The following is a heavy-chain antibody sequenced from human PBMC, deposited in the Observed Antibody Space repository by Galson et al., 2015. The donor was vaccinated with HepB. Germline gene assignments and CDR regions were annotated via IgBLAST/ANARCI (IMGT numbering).Heavy chain of an antibody. V-gene: IGHV2-70*01. CDR2: IDWDDDK. J-gene: IGHJ4*02. CDR1: GFSLSTSGMC. D-gene: IGHD6-13*01. Sequence: PALVKPTQTLTLTCTFSGFSLSTSGMCVSWIRQPPGKALEWLALIDWDDDKYYSTSLKTRLTISKDTPKNQVVLTMTHMDPVDTATYYCARQIAAAGRDSGWQIDYWGQGTLVTVSS. CDR3: ARQIAAAGRDSGWQIDY.